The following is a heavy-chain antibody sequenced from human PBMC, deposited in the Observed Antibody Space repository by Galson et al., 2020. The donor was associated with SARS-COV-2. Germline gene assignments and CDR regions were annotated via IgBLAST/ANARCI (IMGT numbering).Heavy chain of an antibody. V-gene: IGHV3-30*02. CDR3: AQDQRAINYPLAFDI. J-gene: IGHJ3*02. Sequence: GESLKISCAASGFTFNFYGMQWVRQAPGKGLEWVGFIRGDGSDTYYADSVKGRFTILRDNSKNMLNLQMNSLRVEDTAVYYCAQDQRAINYPLAFDIWGQGTLVTVSS. CDR1: GFTFNFYG. CDR2: IRGDGSDT. D-gene: IGHD3-10*01.